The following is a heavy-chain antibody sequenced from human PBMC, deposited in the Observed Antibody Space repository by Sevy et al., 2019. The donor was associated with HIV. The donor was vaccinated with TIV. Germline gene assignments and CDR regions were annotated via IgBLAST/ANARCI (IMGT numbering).Heavy chain of an antibody. D-gene: IGHD6-6*01. V-gene: IGHV3-53*01. J-gene: IGHJ6*02. Sequence: GGSLRLSCPASGFTVSSNYMSWVRQAPGKGLEWVSVIYSGGSTYYADSVKGRFTISRDNSKNTLYLQMNSLRAEDTAVYYCAREYSSSSSSDYYYGMDVWGQGTTVTVSS. CDR2: IYSGGST. CDR1: GFTVSSNY. CDR3: AREYSSSSSSDYYYGMDV.